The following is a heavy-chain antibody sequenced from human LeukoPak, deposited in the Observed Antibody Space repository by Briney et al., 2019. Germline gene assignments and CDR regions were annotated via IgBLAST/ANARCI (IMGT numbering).Heavy chain of an antibody. CDR3: AASWSYQNWFDP. Sequence: SETLSLTCTVSGGSISSYYWSWIRQPPGKGLEYIAYMYYSGSINYNPSLKSRVTISVDTSKNQFSLKLSSVTAADAAVYYCAASWSYQNWFDPWGQGTLVTVSS. V-gene: IGHV4-59*01. J-gene: IGHJ5*02. CDR2: MYYSGSI. CDR1: GGSISSYY. D-gene: IGHD2-15*01.